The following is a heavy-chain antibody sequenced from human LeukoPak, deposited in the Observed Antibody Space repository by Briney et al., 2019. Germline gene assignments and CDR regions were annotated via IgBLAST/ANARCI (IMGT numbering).Heavy chain of an antibody. CDR2: ISRNSGSI. CDR1: GFTFDDYA. V-gene: IGHV3-9*01. Sequence: GTSLRLSCAASGFTFDDYAMHWVRQAPGKGLEWVSGISRNSGSIGYADSVKGRFTISRDNANNTAYLQMNSLRAEDTAVYYCAKVWHIVVVTDSFDIWGQGAMVTVSS. J-gene: IGHJ3*02. D-gene: IGHD2-21*02. CDR3: AKVWHIVVVTDSFDI.